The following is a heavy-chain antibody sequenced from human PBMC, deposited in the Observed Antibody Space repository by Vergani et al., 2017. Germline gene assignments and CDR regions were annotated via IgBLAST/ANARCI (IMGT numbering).Heavy chain of an antibody. J-gene: IGHJ3*02. CDR3: EKYRSITMVRGVIPLDAFDI. CDR2: ISYDGSNK. D-gene: IGHD3-10*01. CDR1: GFTFSSYG. V-gene: IGHV3-30*18. Sequence: VQLLESGGGLVQPGGSLRLSCAASGFTFSSYGMHWVRQAPGTGLEWVAVISYDGSNKYYADSVKGRFTISSDNSKNTLYLQMNSLRAEDTAVYYCEKYRSITMVRGVIPLDAFDIWGQGTMVTVSS.